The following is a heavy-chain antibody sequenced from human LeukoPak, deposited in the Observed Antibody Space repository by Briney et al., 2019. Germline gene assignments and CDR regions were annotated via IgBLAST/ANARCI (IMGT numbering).Heavy chain of an antibody. CDR3: ARRGYCATTTCYRLFDY. J-gene: IGHJ4*02. V-gene: IGHV5-51*01. Sequence: PRESLKISCKGSGYSFTNYWIGWVRQMPGKGLEWMGIIYPGDSDTRYSPSFQGQVTISADKSITTAYLQWSSLKASDTAMYYCARRGYCATTTCYRLFDYWGQGTLVTVSS. D-gene: IGHD2-2*01. CDR2: IYPGDSDT. CDR1: GYSFTNYW.